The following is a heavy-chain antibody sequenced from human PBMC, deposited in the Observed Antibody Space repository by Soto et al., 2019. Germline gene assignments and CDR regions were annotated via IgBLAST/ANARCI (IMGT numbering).Heavy chain of an antibody. J-gene: IGHJ5*02. Sequence: SVKVSCKASGGTFSSYAISWVRQAPGQGLEWMGGIIPIFGTANYAQKFQGRVTITADKSTSTAYMELSSLRSEDTAVYYCARVAIFGVVSDWFDPWGQGTLVIVSA. CDR3: ARVAIFGVVSDWFDP. V-gene: IGHV1-69*06. D-gene: IGHD3-3*01. CDR1: GGTFSSYA. CDR2: IIPIFGTA.